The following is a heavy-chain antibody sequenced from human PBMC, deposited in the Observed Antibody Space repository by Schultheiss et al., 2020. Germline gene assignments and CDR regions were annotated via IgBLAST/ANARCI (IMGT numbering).Heavy chain of an antibody. D-gene: IGHD3-16*01. CDR2: IYTSGST. CDR3: ARDFYTGWFDP. J-gene: IGHJ5*02. Sequence: SETLSLTCTVSGGSISSGSYYWSWIRQPAGKGLEWIGRIYTSGSTNYNPSLKSRVTISVDTSKNQFSLKLSSVTAADTAVYYCARDFYTGWFDPWGQGTLVTVSS. CDR1: GGSISSGSYY. V-gene: IGHV4-61*02.